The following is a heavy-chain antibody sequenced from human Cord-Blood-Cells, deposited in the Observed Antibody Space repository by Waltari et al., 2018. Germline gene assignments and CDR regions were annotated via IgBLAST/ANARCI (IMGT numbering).Heavy chain of an antibody. D-gene: IGHD7-27*01. J-gene: IGHJ3*02. CDR2: IWYDGSNK. V-gene: IGHV3-33*01. CDR1: GLSSTSYG. CDR3: ARGTGDLDAFDI. Sequence: QVQLVESGGGVVQPGRSLRLSCAASGLSSTSYGMPWDRQAPGKGLEWVAVIWYDGSNKYYADSVKGRFTISRDNSKNTLYLQMNSLRAEDTAVYYCARGTGDLDAFDIWGQGTMVTVSS.